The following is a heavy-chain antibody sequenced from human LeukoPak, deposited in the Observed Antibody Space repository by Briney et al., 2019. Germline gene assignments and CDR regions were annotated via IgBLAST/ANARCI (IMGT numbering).Heavy chain of an antibody. V-gene: IGHV3-23*01. CDR3: AKDKTPVSGWYGGIDY. D-gene: IGHD6-19*01. J-gene: IGHJ4*02. CDR1: GFTFSGYA. CDR2: FGGGGGST. Sequence: PGGSLRLSCEASGFTFSGYAMSWVRQAPGKGLEWVSNFGGGGGSTYYADSVKGRFTISRDNSKNTLYLQMNSLRAEDTAIYYCAKDKTPVSGWYGGIDYWGQGTLVTVSS.